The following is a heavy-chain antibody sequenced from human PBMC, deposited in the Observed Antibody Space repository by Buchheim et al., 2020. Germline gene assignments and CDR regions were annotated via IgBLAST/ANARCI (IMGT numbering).Heavy chain of an antibody. CDR2: SRNKANSYTT. V-gene: IGHV3-72*01. CDR1: GFTLSDHY. Sequence: EVQVVESGGGLVQPGGSLRLSCVVSGFTLSDHYMDWVRQAPGKGLEWVARSRNKANSYTTEYAASVRGRFTISRVDSKKSLYLQMNSLKTEDTAVYYCAREYYYDGSGYSDWGQGTL. D-gene: IGHD3-22*01. J-gene: IGHJ4*02. CDR3: AREYYYDGSGYSD.